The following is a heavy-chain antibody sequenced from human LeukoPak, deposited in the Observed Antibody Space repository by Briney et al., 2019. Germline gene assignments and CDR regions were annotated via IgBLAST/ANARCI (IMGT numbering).Heavy chain of an antibody. D-gene: IGHD3-10*01. CDR1: GGSFSGYY. CDR3: ASGSGGRSPSYWYFDL. J-gene: IGHJ2*01. CDR2: INHSGST. Sequence: SETLSLTCAVYGGSFSGYYWSWIRQPPGKGLEWIREINHSGSTNYNPSLKSRVTISVDTSKNQFSLKLSSVTAADTAVYYCASGSGGRSPSYWYFDLWGRGTLVTVSS. V-gene: IGHV4-34*01.